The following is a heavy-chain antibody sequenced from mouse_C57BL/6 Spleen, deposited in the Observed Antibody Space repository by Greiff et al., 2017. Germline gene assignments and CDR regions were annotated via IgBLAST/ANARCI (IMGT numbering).Heavy chain of an antibody. D-gene: IGHD2-5*01. V-gene: IGHV1-64*01. J-gene: IGHJ3*01. CDR3: ARWESYYSNYVWFAY. CDR1: GYTFTSYW. CDR2: IHPNSGST. Sequence: QFQLQQPGAELVKPGASVKLSCKASGYTFTSYWMHWVKQRPGQGLEWIGMIHPNSGSTNYNEKFKSKATLTVDKSSSTAYMQLSSLTSEDSAVYYCARWESYYSNYVWFAYWGQGTLVTVSA.